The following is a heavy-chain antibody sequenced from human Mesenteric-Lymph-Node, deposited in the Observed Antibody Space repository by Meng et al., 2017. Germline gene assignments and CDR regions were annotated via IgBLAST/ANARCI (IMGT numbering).Heavy chain of an antibody. CDR2: ISESGSSI. Sequence: GGSLRLSCAASGFTLRNYYITWIRQAPGKGLEWVSYISESGSSIVYADSVKGRFIASRDNAKNSVYLQMNSLRAEDTAVYYCARLSCSGGSCFDYWGQGTLVTGSS. CDR1: GFTLRNYY. D-gene: IGHD2-15*01. V-gene: IGHV3-11*04. J-gene: IGHJ4*02. CDR3: ARLSCSGGSCFDY.